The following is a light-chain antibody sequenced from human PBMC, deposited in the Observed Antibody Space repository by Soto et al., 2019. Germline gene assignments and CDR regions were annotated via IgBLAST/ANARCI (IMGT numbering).Light chain of an antibody. CDR2: DAS. V-gene: IGKV1-5*01. CDR1: PSINIW. CDR3: QQYNSHSRS. J-gene: IGKJ4*01. Sequence: DIQMTQSPSTLSASGGDRVTSTCRASPSINIWLAWYQQKPGKAPKLLIYDASSLQSVVPSRFRGSTSGTAFTLTISSLQPDDFATYYCQQYNSHSRSFGGGTKVEIK.